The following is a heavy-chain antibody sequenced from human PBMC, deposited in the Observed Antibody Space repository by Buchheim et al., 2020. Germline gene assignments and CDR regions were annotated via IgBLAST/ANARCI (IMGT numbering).Heavy chain of an antibody. Sequence: QVQLVESGGGVVQPGRSLRLSCAASGFTFSSYAMHWVRQAPGKGLEWVAVISYDGSNKYYADSVKGRFTISRDNSKNTLYLQMNSLRAEDTAVYYCARDGDSSGPPDPWGQGTL. CDR2: ISYDGSNK. CDR3: ARDGDSSGPPDP. CDR1: GFTFSSYA. J-gene: IGHJ5*02. V-gene: IGHV3-30-3*01. D-gene: IGHD6-19*01.